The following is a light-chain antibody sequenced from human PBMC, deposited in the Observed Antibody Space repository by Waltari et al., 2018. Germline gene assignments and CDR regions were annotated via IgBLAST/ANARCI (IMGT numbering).Light chain of an antibody. CDR1: QGISNY. V-gene: IGKV1-27*01. CDR3: QKYNSAPRT. Sequence: DIQMTQSPSSLSASVGDRVTITCRASQGISNYLAWYQQKAGKVPKLLIYAASTLRSGVPSRFSGSGSGTDFTLTISNLQPEDVATYYCQKYNSAPRTFGQGTKVEIE. J-gene: IGKJ1*01. CDR2: AAS.